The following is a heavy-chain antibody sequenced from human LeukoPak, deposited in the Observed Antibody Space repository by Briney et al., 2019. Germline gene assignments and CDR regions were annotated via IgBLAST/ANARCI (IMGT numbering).Heavy chain of an antibody. CDR3: ARDSGEYSSSPGFDY. CDR2: INHSGST. CDR1: GGSFSGYY. D-gene: IGHD6-6*01. J-gene: IGHJ4*02. Sequence: SETLSLTCAVYGGSFSGYYWSWIRQPPGKGLEWIGEINHSGSTNYNPSLKSRVTISVDTSKNQFSLKLSSVTAADTAVYYCARDSGEYSSSPGFDYWGQGTLVTVSS. V-gene: IGHV4-34*01.